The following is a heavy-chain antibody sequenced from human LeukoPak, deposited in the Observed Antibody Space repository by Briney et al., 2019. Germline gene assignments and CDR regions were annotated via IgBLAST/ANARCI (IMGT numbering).Heavy chain of an antibody. V-gene: IGHV1-18*01. J-gene: IGHJ5*02. Sequence: ASVKVSCKASGYTFTSYSISWVRQAPGQGLEWMGWISAYNGNTNYAQKLQGRVTMTTDTSTSTAYMELRSLRSDDTAVYYCARGGSGSYYDVWFDPWGQGTLVTVSS. CDR1: GYTFTSYS. D-gene: IGHD3-10*01. CDR2: ISAYNGNT. CDR3: ARGGSGSYYDVWFDP.